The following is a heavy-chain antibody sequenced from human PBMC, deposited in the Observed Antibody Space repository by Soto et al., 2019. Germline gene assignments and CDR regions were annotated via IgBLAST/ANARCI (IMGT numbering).Heavy chain of an antibody. CDR3: AGEKVGTTGSDF. Sequence: QAQLVQSGAEVKKPGASVKVSCKASGYTFTGYDINWVRQATGQGLEWMGWMNPNSGNTGYAQNFQGRVTMTRDNAITTAYMELTSLRDDDSAVYYCAGEKVGTTGSDFWGPGTLVTGSS. CDR2: MNPNSGNT. J-gene: IGHJ4*02. CDR1: GYTFTGYD. V-gene: IGHV1-8*01. D-gene: IGHD1-26*01.